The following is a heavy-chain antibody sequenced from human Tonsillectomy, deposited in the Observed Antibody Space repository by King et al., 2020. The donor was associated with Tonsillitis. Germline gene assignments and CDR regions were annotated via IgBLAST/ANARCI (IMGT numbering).Heavy chain of an antibody. V-gene: IGHV1-8*02. D-gene: IGHD3-22*01. Sequence: VQLVESGAEVKKPGASVKVSCKTSGHSFTSYDIIWVRQATGQGLEWMGWMNPNRGNTGYAEKFQGRVTMTWNTSISAVYMELTSLRSEDTAVYYCALSYYDSTGYYNGADVWGQGTTVTVSS. CDR2: MNPNRGNT. J-gene: IGHJ6*02. CDR3: ALSYYDSTGYYNGADV. CDR1: GHSFTSYD.